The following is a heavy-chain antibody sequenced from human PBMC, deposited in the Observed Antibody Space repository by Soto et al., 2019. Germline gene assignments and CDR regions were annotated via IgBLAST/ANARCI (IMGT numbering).Heavy chain of an antibody. V-gene: IGHV1-69*01. CDR1: GGTFSSYA. D-gene: IGHD3-22*01. J-gene: IGHJ3*02. Sequence: QVQLVQSGAEVKKPGSSVKVSCKASGGTFSSYAISWVRQAPGQGLEWMGGIIPIFGTANYAQKFQGRVTITADESTSTAYMELSSLRSEDTAMYYCARVPQNYYDSTLTAFDIWGQGTMVTVSS. CDR3: ARVPQNYYDSTLTAFDI. CDR2: IIPIFGTA.